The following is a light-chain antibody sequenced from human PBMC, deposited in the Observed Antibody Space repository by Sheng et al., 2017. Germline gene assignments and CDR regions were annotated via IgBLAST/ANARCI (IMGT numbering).Light chain of an antibody. CDR2: EVS. CDR1: SSDVGGYNY. J-gene: IGLJ3*02. V-gene: IGLV2-8*01. Sequence: QSALTQPPSASGSPGQSVTISCTGTSSDVGGYNYVSWYQQHPGKAPKVMIYEVSQRPSGIPDRFSGSKSGTSATLGITGLQTGDEADYYCGTWDSSLSAGVFGGGTKLTVL. CDR3: GTWDSSLSAGV.